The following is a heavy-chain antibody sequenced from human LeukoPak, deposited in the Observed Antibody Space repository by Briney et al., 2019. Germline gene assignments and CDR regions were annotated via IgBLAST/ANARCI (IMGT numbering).Heavy chain of an antibody. CDR2: INPSGGST. CDR1: GYTFTGYY. D-gene: IGHD3-22*01. V-gene: IGHV1-2*02. J-gene: IGHJ4*02. CDR3: ARAPYYYDSSGYERFDY. Sequence: ASVKVSCKASGYTFTGYYMHWVRQAPGQGLEWMGIINPSGGSTSYAQKFQGRVTMTRDTSISTAYMELSRLRSDDTAVYYCARAPYYYDSSGYERFDYWGQGTLVTVSS.